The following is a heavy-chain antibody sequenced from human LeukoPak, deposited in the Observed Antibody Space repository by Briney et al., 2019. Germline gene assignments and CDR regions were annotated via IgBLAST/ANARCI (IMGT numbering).Heavy chain of an antibody. CDR3: AREVDWLLYSGMSGYYYYGMDV. V-gene: IGHV1-69*04. J-gene: IGHJ6*02. Sequence: SVKVSCKASGGTFTSYAISWVRQAPGQGLEWMGRIIPILGIANYAQKFQGRVTITADKSTSTAYMELSSLRSEDTAVYYCAREVDWLLYSGMSGYYYYGMDVWGQGTTVTVSS. CDR1: GGTFTSYA. CDR2: IIPILGIA. D-gene: IGHD3-9*01.